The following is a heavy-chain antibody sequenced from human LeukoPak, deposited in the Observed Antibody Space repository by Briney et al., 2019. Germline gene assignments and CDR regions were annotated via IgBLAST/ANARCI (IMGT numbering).Heavy chain of an antibody. D-gene: IGHD2-21*01. V-gene: IGHV3-23*01. J-gene: IGHJ4*02. CDR2: VLSGGGST. CDR3: AKDAVYGDGYWEFDY. CDR1: GFNFGGYS. Sequence: GGSLRLSCEGSGFNFGGYSMSWVRQAPGKGLEWVSGVLSGGGSTYYADAVKGRFTISRDNSRSTLYLQMNSLRAEDTAVYYCAKDAVYGDGYWEFDYWGQGTLVTVSS.